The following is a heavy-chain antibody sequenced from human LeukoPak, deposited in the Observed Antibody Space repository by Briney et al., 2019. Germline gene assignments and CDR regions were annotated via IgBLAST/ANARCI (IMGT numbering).Heavy chain of an antibody. CDR1: GRSISSYY. J-gene: IGHJ4*02. D-gene: IGHD5-18*01. V-gene: IGHV4-59*01. CDR2: IYYSGST. CDR3: ARSKDGYGYGYIDY. Sequence: SETLSLTCTVSGRSISSYYWSWIRQPPGKGLEWVGYIYYSGSTNYNPSLKSRVTISVDTSKNQFSLQLSSVTAADTAVYYCARSKDGYGYGYIDYCGQGTLVTASS.